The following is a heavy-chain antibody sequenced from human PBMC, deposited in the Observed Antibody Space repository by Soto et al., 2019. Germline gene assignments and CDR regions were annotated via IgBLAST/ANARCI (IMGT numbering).Heavy chain of an antibody. CDR1: GGSISSGGYY. Sequence: SETLSLTCTVSGGSISSGGYYWSWIRQHPGKGLEWIGYIYYSGSTYYNPSLKSRVTISVDTSKNQFSLKLSSVTAADTAVYYCARVTYYYDSSGYNFDYWGQGALVTVSS. CDR3: ARVTYYYDSSGYNFDY. CDR2: IYYSGST. J-gene: IGHJ4*02. V-gene: IGHV4-31*03. D-gene: IGHD3-22*01.